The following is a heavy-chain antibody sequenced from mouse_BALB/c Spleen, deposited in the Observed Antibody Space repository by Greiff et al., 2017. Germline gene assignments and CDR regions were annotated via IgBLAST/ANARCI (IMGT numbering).Heavy chain of an antibody. D-gene: IGHD1-1*01. CDR2: ISSGSSTI. V-gene: IGHV5-17*02. CDR1: GFTFSSFG. J-gene: IGHJ2*01. CDR3: ARENYYGSSHYFDY. Sequence: EVKLEESGGGLVQPGGSRKLSCAASGFTFSSFGMHWVRQAPEKGLEWVAYISSGSSTIYYADTVKGRFTISRDNPKNTLFLQMTSLRSEDTAMYYCARENYYGSSHYFDYWGQGTTLTVSS.